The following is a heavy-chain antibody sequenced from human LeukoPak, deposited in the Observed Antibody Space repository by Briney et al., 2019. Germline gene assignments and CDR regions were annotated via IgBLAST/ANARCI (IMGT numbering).Heavy chain of an antibody. Sequence: SGTLSLTCTVSGGSITNYYWSWIRQPAGKGLEWIGRIYTSGSTSYNPSLKSRVTMSVDTSKNQFSLKLSSVTAADTAVYYCARGCSSTSCWLRMDVWGQGTTVTVSS. CDR2: IYTSGST. CDR1: GGSITNYY. CDR3: ARGCSSTSCWLRMDV. J-gene: IGHJ6*02. D-gene: IGHD2-2*01. V-gene: IGHV4-4*07.